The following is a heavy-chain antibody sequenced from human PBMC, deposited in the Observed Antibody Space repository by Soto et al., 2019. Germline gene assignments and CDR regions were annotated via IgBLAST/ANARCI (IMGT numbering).Heavy chain of an antibody. CDR1: GYTFTNYG. Sequence: QVQVVQSGEEVKKPGASVKVSSKASGYTFTNYGFSWVRQAPGQGLEWIGWISGYNGNTKYAEKFQGRVTMTTDTSTSTAHMELRSLRSDDTAVYYCAREGQAPYYYYGMDVWGQGTAVTVSS. V-gene: IGHV1-18*01. CDR3: AREGQAPYYYYGMDV. CDR2: ISGYNGNT. J-gene: IGHJ6*02.